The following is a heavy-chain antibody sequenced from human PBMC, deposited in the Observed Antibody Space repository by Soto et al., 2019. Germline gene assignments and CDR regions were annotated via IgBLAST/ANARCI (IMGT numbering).Heavy chain of an antibody. J-gene: IGHJ4*02. CDR1: GYTFTSYG. D-gene: IGHD2-15*01. V-gene: IGHV1-18*01. CDR2: INPYSANT. CDR3: ARVGGAAAKQADF. Sequence: QVHLVQSGAEVKNPGASVKVSCKASGYTFTSYGICWVRQAPGQGLEWMGWINPYSANTNYAQKVQGRVTLTTDTSTSTGYMELRSLRADDADLYDCARVGGAAAKQADFWGQGTLVTVSS.